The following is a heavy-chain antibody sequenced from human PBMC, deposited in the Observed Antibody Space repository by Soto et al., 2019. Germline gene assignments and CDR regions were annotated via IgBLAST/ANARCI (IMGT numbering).Heavy chain of an antibody. V-gene: IGHV4-4*07. D-gene: IGHD3-10*01. CDR1: GDSIRAHY. CDR2: RHSSGST. CDR3: ARGRARVPTVRGLILQFSYFDP. J-gene: IGHJ5*02. Sequence: SETLSLTCTVSGDSIRAHYWSWNRQAAGKGIEWIGRRHSSGSTDYNPSLKSRVTMSADTSRNQFSLKLASLTAADTAAYYCARGRARVPTVRGLILQFSYFDPWGQGTLVTVSS.